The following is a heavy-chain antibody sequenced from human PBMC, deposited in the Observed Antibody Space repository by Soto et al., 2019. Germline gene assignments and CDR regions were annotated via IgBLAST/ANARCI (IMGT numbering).Heavy chain of an antibody. CDR1: GYSMSTDSY. D-gene: IGHD3-16*02. CDR3: ARLAPYRYFDY. V-gene: IGHV4-38-2*01. CDR2: VDHDGRT. J-gene: IGHJ4*02. Sequence: SETLSLTCAVSGYSMSTDSYWGWVRQPPGKGLEWIATVDHDGRTNFNPSLKSRVAISTDTSKNQFSLMLTSVTAADTAVYYCARLAPYRYFDYWGQGTLVTVSS.